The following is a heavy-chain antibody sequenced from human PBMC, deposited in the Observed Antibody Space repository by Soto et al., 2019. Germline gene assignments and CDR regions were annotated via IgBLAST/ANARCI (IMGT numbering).Heavy chain of an antibody. D-gene: IGHD3-3*01. CDR2: IYYSGST. Sequence: LSLTCTVSGGSISSYYWSWIRQPPGKGLEWIGYIYYSGSTNYNPSLKSRVTISVDTSKNQFSLKLSSVTAADTAVYYCARGTDFWSGAFFDYWGQGTLVTVSS. CDR3: ARGTDFWSGAFFDY. J-gene: IGHJ4*02. V-gene: IGHV4-59*01. CDR1: GGSISSYY.